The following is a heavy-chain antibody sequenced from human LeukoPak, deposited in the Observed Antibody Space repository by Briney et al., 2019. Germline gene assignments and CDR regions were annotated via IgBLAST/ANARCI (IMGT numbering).Heavy chain of an antibody. CDR3: LLGDSSCFY. V-gene: IGHV4-39*01. D-gene: IGHD3-22*01. CDR2: IYYSGST. CDR1: GGSISSSSYY. Sequence: SETLSLTCTVSGGSISSSSYYWGWIRQPPGKGLEWIGSIYYSGSTYYNPSLKSRVTISVDTSKNQFSLKLSSVTAADTAVYYCLLGDSSCFYWGQGTLVTVSS. J-gene: IGHJ4*02.